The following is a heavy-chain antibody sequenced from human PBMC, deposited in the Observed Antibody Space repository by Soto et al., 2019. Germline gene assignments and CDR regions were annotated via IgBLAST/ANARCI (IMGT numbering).Heavy chain of an antibody. CDR3: ARGEQYSGRIFDY. V-gene: IGHV6-1*01. J-gene: IGHJ4*01. D-gene: IGHD1-26*01. Sequence: SQTLSLPCAITGDSVPSNSTGWSWVRQSPSRGLEWLGRTYYRSKWYYEYAVSVRGRITINPDTSKNQYSLQLNSVTPEDTAVYFCARGEQYSGRIFDYWGQGTQVTVSS. CDR1: GDSVPSNSTG. CDR2: TYYRSKWYY.